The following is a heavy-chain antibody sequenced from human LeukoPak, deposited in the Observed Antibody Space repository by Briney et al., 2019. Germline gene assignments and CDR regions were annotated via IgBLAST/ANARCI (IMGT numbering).Heavy chain of an antibody. J-gene: IGHJ4*02. CDR3: ARDCTSTTCYVRALDH. CDR2: ISADNGNT. D-gene: IGHD2-2*01. CDR1: GYSFTNYG. Sequence: ASVKVSCKASGYSFTNYGISWVRQAPGQGLEWVAWISADNGNTNYAQKVQGRVTMTTDTSTSTVYMELRSLRYDDTAVYYCARDCTSTTCYVRALDHWGQGTLVTVSS. V-gene: IGHV1-18*01.